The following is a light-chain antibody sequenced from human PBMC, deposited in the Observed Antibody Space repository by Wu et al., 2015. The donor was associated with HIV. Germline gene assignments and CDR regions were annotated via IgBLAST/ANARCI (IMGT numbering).Light chain of an antibody. CDR2: AAS. V-gene: IGKV1-27*01. CDR1: QGISNF. Sequence: DIQMTQSPSSLSASVGDRVTITCRASQGISNFLAWYQQKPGKPPKVLIYAASTLQSGVPSRFSGSGSGTEFTLTISSLQPDDFATYYCQHMGTFGQGTKLEIK. CDR3: QHMGT. J-gene: IGKJ2*01.